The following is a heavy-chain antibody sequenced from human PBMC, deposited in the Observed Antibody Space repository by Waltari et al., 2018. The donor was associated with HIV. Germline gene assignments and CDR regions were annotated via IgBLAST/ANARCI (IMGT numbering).Heavy chain of an antibody. J-gene: IGHJ4*02. CDR2: FHGSGST. Sequence: QVQLQESGAGLVKRSETLARIGSVGGGATSGDGGSWSRQPPGKGLECIGYFHGSGSTKYNPSLQSRVTISIDTSKNQVSLALNSVTAADTAVYFCARVKASYYDGSGFYFLDYWGQGTLVTVSS. V-gene: IGHV4-59*01. D-gene: IGHD3-22*01. CDR3: ARVKASYYDGSGFYFLDY. CDR1: GGATSGDG.